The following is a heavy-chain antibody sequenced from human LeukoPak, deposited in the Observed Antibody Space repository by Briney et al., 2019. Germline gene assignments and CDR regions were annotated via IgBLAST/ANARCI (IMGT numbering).Heavy chain of an antibody. D-gene: IGHD6-19*01. V-gene: IGHV5-51*01. J-gene: IGHJ4*02. CDR3: ARLTGGYSSGWSGGEY. Sequence: LGESLKISCKGSGYGFTSYWIGWVRQMPGKGLEWMGIIYPGDSDTRYSPSFQGQVTISADKSISTAYLQWSSLKASDTAMYYCARLTGGYSSGWSGGEYWGQGTLVTVSS. CDR1: GYGFTSYW. CDR2: IYPGDSDT.